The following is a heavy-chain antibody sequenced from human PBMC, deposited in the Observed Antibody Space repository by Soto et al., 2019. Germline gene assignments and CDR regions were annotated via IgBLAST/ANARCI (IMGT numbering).Heavy chain of an antibody. CDR2: IYPDDSDT. CDR1: GYSFTSYW. CDR3: ARHSSGFAAFDI. J-gene: IGHJ3*02. Sequence: PGESLKISCKGSGYSFTSYWIAWVRQMPGEGLEWMGIIYPDDSDTRYSPSFQGQVTISADKSISTAFLQWSSLKASDTAMYYCARHSSGFAAFDIWGQGTMVIVSS. D-gene: IGHD3-22*01. V-gene: IGHV5-51*01.